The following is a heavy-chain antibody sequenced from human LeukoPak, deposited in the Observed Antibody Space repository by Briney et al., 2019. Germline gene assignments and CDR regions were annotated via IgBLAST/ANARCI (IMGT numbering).Heavy chain of an antibody. V-gene: IGHV3-74*01. CDR2: INTDASST. CDR1: GFTFSNYW. Sequence: GGSLRLSCAPSGFTFSNYWMHWVRHAPGKGLAWVSRINTDASSTSYADSVKGRFTISRDNAKNTLYLQMNTLRAEDTAVYYCARAGQYRFDYWGQGTLVTVSS. D-gene: IGHD2-2*01. CDR3: ARAGQYRFDY. J-gene: IGHJ4*02.